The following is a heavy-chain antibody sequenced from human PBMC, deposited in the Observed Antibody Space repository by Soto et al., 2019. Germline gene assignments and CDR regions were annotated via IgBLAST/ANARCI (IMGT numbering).Heavy chain of an antibody. CDR3: ARDSLRQLAPGWYFDY. CDR2: ISYDGSNK. V-gene: IGHV3-30-3*01. CDR1: GFTFDSYA. Sequence: PGGSLRLSCGASGFTFDSYALHWVRQAPGKGLEWVAVISYDGSNKYYADSVKGRFTISRDNSKNTLSLQMNSLRAEDTSVYYCARDSLRQLAPGWYFDYWGQGTLVTVSS. J-gene: IGHJ4*02. D-gene: IGHD6-6*01.